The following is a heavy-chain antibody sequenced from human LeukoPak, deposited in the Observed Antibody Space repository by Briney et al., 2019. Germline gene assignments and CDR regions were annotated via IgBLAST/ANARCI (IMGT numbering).Heavy chain of an antibody. J-gene: IGHJ4*02. D-gene: IGHD3-3*01. Sequence: ASVKVSCKASGYTFTSYGISWVRQAPGQGLEWVGWISAYNGNTNYAQKLQDRVTMTTDTSTNTAYMELRSLRSDDTAVYYCVRGPTYSDFWNAYSEDYWGQGTLVTVSS. CDR2: ISAYNGNT. V-gene: IGHV1-18*01. CDR3: VRGPTYSDFWNAYSEDY. CDR1: GYTFTSYG.